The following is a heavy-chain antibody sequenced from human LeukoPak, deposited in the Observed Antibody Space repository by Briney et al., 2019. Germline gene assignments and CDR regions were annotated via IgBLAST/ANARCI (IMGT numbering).Heavy chain of an antibody. D-gene: IGHD4-17*01. CDR1: GFTFSSYW. CDR3: ARGTYYGSFDL. J-gene: IGHJ4*02. V-gene: IGHV3-74*01. Sequence: GGSLRLSCAASGFTFSSYWMHWVRQAPGKGLVWVSRISGDGSTTSYADSVKGRFTISRDNAKNTLHLQMNRLKVEDTSVYYCARGTYYGSFDLWGQGTLVTVSS. CDR2: ISGDGSTT.